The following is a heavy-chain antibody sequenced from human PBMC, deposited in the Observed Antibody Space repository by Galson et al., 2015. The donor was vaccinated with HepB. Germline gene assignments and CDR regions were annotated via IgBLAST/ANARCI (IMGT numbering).Heavy chain of an antibody. CDR1: GFTFSSYA. V-gene: IGHV3-23*01. CDR2: ISGSGGST. D-gene: IGHD2-15*01. J-gene: IGHJ4*02. Sequence: SLRLSCAASGFTFSSYAMSWVRQAPGKGLEWVSAISGSGGSTYYADSVKGRFTISRDNSKNTLYLQMNSLRAEDTAVYYCAKDSTPGAIVVVVAASFDYWGQGTLVTVSS. CDR3: AKDSTPGAIVVVVAASFDY.